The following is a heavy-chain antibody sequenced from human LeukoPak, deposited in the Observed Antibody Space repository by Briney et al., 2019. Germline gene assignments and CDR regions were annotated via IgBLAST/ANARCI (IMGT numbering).Heavy chain of an antibody. CDR2: IYYSGTT. CDR3: ATETGVYFQY. V-gene: IGHV4-59*01. Sequence: SETLSHTCTVSGGSISSYYWSWIRQPPGKGLEWIGYIYYSGTTNYNPSLKSRVTLSVDTAKNQFSLKLSSVTAADTAVYYCATETGVYFQYWGQGTLVTVSS. J-gene: IGHJ4*02. CDR1: GGSISSYY. D-gene: IGHD3-10*01.